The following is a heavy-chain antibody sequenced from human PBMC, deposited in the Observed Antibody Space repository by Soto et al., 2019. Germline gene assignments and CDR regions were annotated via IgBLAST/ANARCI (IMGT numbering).Heavy chain of an antibody. J-gene: IGHJ6*03. CDR3: ARESGGATAPLDYYYFYMDV. CDR2: INPNSGVT. Sequence: QVQLVQSGAEVKKPGASVTVSCRSSGDTFTDYYMHWVRQAPGQGLEWMGWINPNSGVTKYAQKFQGWVTMTRDTSIRTVYMQLSWLRSDDTAVYYCARESGGATAPLDYYYFYMDVWGTGTTVTVSS. D-gene: IGHD5-12*01. V-gene: IGHV1-2*04. CDR1: GDTFTDYY.